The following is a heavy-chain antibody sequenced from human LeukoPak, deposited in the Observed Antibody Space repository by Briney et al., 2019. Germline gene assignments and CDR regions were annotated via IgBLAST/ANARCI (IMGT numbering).Heavy chain of an antibody. D-gene: IGHD6-19*01. J-gene: IGHJ4*02. V-gene: IGHV1-2*02. CDR2: INPNSGGT. CDR1: GYTFTGYY. Sequence: ASVKVSCKASGYTFTGYYMHWVRQAPGQGLEWMGWINPNSGGTNYAQKFQGRVTMTRDTSISTAYMELSRLRSDDTAVYYCARDRRYGSGWYYFDYWGQGTLVTVSS. CDR3: ARDRRYGSGWYYFDY.